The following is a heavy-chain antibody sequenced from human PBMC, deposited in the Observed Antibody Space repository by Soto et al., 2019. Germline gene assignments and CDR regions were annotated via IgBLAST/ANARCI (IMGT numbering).Heavy chain of an antibody. D-gene: IGHD5-18*01. CDR1: GGTFRSYA. CDR2: IIPIFGTA. V-gene: IGHV1-69*13. Sequence: SVKVSCKASGGTFRSYAISWVRQAPGQGLEWMGGIIPIFGTANYAQKFQGRVTITADESTSTAYMELSSLRSEDTAVYYCARDLVDTAPRAAPGYYYGMDVWGQGTTVTVSS. J-gene: IGHJ6*02. CDR3: ARDLVDTAPRAAPGYYYGMDV.